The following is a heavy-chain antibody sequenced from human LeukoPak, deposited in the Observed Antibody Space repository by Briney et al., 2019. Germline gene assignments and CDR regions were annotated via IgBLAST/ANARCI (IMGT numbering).Heavy chain of an antibody. CDR3: ARMYYVRGVLFYYFDY. Sequence: PGGSLRLSCAASGFTFSRFGMHWVRQAPGKGLEWVTFINYDGSKEYYADSVKGRFTISRDNAKNSLYLQMNSLRAEDTAVYYCARMYYVRGVLFYYFDYWGQGTLVTVSS. D-gene: IGHD3-10*02. CDR2: INYDGSKE. V-gene: IGHV3-30*12. CDR1: GFTFSRFG. J-gene: IGHJ4*02.